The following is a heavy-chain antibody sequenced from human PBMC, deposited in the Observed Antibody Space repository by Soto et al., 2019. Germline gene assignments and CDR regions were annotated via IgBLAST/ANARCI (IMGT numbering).Heavy chain of an antibody. J-gene: IGHJ5*01. D-gene: IGHD2-15*01. CDR1: GVSLTTNNW. CDR2: IYQTGNT. CDR3: ARGGYCSGGCYSGWFDS. V-gene: IGHV4-4*02. Sequence: QVQLQESGPGLVKPSETLSLTCAVPGVSLTTNNWWTWVRQTPGKGLEWVGEIYQTGNTNYNPSLNSRVIASLGKSKNQFFLMLSCVIAAATAIYYCARGGYCSGGCYSGWFDSWGQGTLVTVSS.